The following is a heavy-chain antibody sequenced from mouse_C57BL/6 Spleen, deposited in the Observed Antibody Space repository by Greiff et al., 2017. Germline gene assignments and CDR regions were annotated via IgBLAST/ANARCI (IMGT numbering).Heavy chain of an antibody. Sequence: EVKLVESGGGLVQPKGSLKLSCAASGFSFNTYAMNWVRQAPGKGLEWVARIRSKSNNYATYYADSVKDRFTISRDDSESMLYLQMNNLKTEDTAMYYCVRTLYDYDGRGYWYFDVWGTGTTVTVSS. CDR3: VRTLYDYDGRGYWYFDV. CDR2: IRSKSNNYAT. CDR1: GFSFNTYA. V-gene: IGHV10-1*01. D-gene: IGHD2-4*01. J-gene: IGHJ1*03.